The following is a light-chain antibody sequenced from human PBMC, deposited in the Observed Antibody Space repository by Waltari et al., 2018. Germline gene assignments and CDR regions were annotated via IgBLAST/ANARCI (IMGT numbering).Light chain of an antibody. CDR1: QSILYSSNNKSY. Sequence: DIVMTQSPDCLAVPVGERATIHCKSSQSILYSSNNKSYLAWYQQKPGQSPTLLFYWASTRQSGVPDRFSVSGSGTDFTLTITNLQAEDVAVYYCQQYYTTPRTFGPGTKVEIK. J-gene: IGKJ1*01. CDR3: QQYYTTPRT. V-gene: IGKV4-1*01. CDR2: WAS.